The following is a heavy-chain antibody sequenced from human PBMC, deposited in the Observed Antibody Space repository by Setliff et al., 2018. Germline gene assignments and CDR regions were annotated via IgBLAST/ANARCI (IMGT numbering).Heavy chain of an antibody. V-gene: IGHV4-59*12. CDR1: GGSISSYY. D-gene: IGHD3-3*01. Sequence: SETLSLTCTVSGGSISSYYWSWIRQPPGKGLEWIGYIYNSGSTNYNPSLKSRVTISVDTSRNQISLNLTSVTAADTAMYYCARERTIFGILVISGWFDPWGQGTVVTVSS. CDR2: IYNSGST. CDR3: ARERTIFGILVISGWFDP. J-gene: IGHJ5*02.